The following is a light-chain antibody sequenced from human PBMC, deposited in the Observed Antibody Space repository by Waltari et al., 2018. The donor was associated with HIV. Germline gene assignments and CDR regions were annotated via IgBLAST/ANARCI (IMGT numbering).Light chain of an antibody. CDR1: QSLSSN. CDR3: QEYNNWPQTWPPGT. CDR2: GAS. V-gene: IGKV3-15*01. J-gene: IGKJ1*01. Sequence: EIVMTQSPATVSVSPGERATLSCRASQSLSSNLAWYQQKPGQAPRLLIYGASTRAIGVPARFSGSGSGTEFTLTISSLQSEEFGVYYCQEYNNWPQTWPPGTFGQGTKVEIK.